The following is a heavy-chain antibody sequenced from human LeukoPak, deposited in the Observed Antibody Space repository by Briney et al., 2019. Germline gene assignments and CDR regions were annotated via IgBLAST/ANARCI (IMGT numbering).Heavy chain of an antibody. Sequence: PGGSLRLSCAASGFTFSSYGMHWVRQAPGKGLVWLAVIWYDGSEKYYADSVKGRVTISRDNSKSTLYLQMSSLRVEDTALYYCVRGGCRSTSCYDYWGQGTLVTVSS. D-gene: IGHD2-2*01. J-gene: IGHJ4*02. CDR3: VRGGCRSTSCYDY. CDR1: GFTFSSYG. V-gene: IGHV3-33*01. CDR2: IWYDGSEK.